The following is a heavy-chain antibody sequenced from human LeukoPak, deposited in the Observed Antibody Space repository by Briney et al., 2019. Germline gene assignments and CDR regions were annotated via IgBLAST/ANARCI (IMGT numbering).Heavy chain of an antibody. J-gene: IGHJ6*02. D-gene: IGHD2-8*01. CDR1: GYTFTCYY. CDR3: ARGMIVLMVYARGMDV. CDR2: INPNSGST. V-gene: IGHV1-2*02. Sequence: ASVKVSCKASGYTFTCYYMHWVRQAPGQGLEWMGWINPNSGSTNYAQKFQGRVTMTRDTSISTAYVELSRLRSDDTAVYYCARGMIVLMVYARGMDVWGQGTTVTVSS.